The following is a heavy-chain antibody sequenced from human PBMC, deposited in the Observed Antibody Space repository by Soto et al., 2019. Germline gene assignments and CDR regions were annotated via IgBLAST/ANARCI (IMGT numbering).Heavy chain of an antibody. J-gene: IGHJ4*02. CDR3: AKGPPRNYYGSGVEYYFDY. Sequence: QVQLVESGGGVVQPGRSLRLSCAASGFTFSSYGMHWVRQAPGKGLEWVAVISYDGSNKYYADSVKGRFTISRDNSKNTLYLQMNSLRAEDTAVYYCAKGPPRNYYGSGVEYYFDYWGQGTLLTVSS. V-gene: IGHV3-30*18. D-gene: IGHD3-10*01. CDR1: GFTFSSYG. CDR2: ISYDGSNK.